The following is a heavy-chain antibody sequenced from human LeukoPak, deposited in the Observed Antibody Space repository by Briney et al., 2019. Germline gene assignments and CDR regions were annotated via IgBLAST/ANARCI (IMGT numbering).Heavy chain of an antibody. Sequence: GGSLRLSCAASGFTFSSYAMSWVRQAPGKGLECISGFSGSGGSTYYADSVKGRFTISRDNSKNTLYLQMNSLRVEDTAVYYCARCTTGRTSGSLREIKRSREIDYWGQGTLVTVSS. J-gene: IGHJ4*02. V-gene: IGHV3-23*01. CDR2: FSGSGGST. CDR1: GFTFSSYA. CDR3: ARCTTGRTSGSLREIKRSREIDY. D-gene: IGHD1-1*01.